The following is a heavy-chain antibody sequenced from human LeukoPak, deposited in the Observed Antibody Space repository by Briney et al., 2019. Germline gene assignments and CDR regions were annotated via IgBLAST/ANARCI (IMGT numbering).Heavy chain of an antibody. V-gene: IGHV3-30*18. CDR2: ISYDGSNK. D-gene: IGHD6-19*01. Sequence: GGSLRLSCAASGFTFSSHGMHWVRQAPGKGLEWVAVISYDGSNKYYADSVKGRFTISRDNSKNTLYLQMNSLRAEDTAVYYCAKRYSSGWRDAFDIWGQGTMVTVSS. J-gene: IGHJ3*02. CDR1: GFTFSSHG. CDR3: AKRYSSGWRDAFDI.